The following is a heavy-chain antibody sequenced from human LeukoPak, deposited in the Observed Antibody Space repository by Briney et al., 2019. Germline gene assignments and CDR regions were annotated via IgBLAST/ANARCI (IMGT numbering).Heavy chain of an antibody. CDR3: ARERSSGSYYDH. Sequence: GGSLRLSCAASGFTFSNYAFHWVRQAPGKGLEWVAVISHDGSKEYYADSVEGRFTISRDNSKNTLYLQMNSLRREDTAVFSCARERSSGSYYDHWGQGTLVTVSS. D-gene: IGHD1-26*01. CDR1: GFTFSNYA. CDR2: ISHDGSKE. V-gene: IGHV3-30*04. J-gene: IGHJ4*02.